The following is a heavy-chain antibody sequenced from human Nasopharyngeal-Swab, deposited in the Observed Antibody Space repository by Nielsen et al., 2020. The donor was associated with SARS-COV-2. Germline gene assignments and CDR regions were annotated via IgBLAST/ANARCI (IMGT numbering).Heavy chain of an antibody. CDR1: GFTFSSYA. J-gene: IGHJ4*02. V-gene: IGHV3-30-3*01. CDR2: ISYDGSNK. Sequence: GESLKISCAASGFTFSSYAMHWVRQAPGKGLEWVAVISYDGSNKYYADSVKGRFTISRDNSKNTLYLQMNSLRAEDTAVYYRARGGVWFGELGLDYWGQGTLVTVSS. D-gene: IGHD3-10*01. CDR3: ARGGVWFGELGLDY.